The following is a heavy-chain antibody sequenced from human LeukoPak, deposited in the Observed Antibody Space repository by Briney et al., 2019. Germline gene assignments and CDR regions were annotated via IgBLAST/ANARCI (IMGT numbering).Heavy chain of an antibody. CDR1: GGSISSGGYS. J-gene: IGHJ4*02. CDR3: ARDVAAAGMRYFDY. D-gene: IGHD6-13*01. CDR2: IYHSGST. V-gene: IGHV4-30-2*01. Sequence: PSETLSLTCAVSGGSISSGGYSWSWIQQPPGKGLEWIGYIYHSGSTYYNPSLKSRVTISVDRSKNQFSLKLSSVTAADTAVYYCARDVAAAGMRYFDYWGQGTLVTVSS.